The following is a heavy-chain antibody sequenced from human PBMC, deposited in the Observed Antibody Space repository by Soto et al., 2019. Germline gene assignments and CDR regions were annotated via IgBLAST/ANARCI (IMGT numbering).Heavy chain of an antibody. CDR2: IIPIFGTA. J-gene: IGHJ6*02. D-gene: IGHD6-6*01. CDR1: GGTFSSYA. CDR3: ARDPIAARHSYYYGMDV. Sequence: SVKVSCKASGGTFSSYAISWVRQAPGQGLEWMGGIIPIFGTANYAQKFQGRVTITADESTSTAYMELSSLRSEDTAVYYCARDPIAARHSYYYGMDVWGQGTTVTVSS. V-gene: IGHV1-69*13.